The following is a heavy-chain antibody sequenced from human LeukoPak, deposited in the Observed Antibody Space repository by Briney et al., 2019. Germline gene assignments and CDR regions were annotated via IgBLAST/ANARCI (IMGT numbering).Heavy chain of an antibody. CDR2: INPSGGIT. Sequence: ASVKVSCKASGYTFTGYYMHWVRQAPGQGLEWMGIINPSGGITGYAQKFQGRVTMARDTSTSTVYMELSSLGSEDTAVYYCARGYYYDSSAGPSEYWGQGTLVTVSS. J-gene: IGHJ4*02. V-gene: IGHV1-46*01. D-gene: IGHD3-22*01. CDR1: GYTFTGYY. CDR3: ARGYYYDSSAGPSEY.